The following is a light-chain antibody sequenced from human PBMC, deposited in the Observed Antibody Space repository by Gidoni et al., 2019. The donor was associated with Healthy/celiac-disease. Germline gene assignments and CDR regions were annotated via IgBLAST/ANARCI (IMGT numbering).Light chain of an antibody. V-gene: IGKV3-11*01. CDR2: DAS. J-gene: IGKJ3*01. CDR1: QSVSSY. CDR3: QQRSNRPQGVT. Sequence: EIVLTQSPATLSLSPGERATLSCRASQSVSSYLAWYQQKPGQAHRLLIYDASNRATGIPARLSGSGSGTDLNLTISSIEPEDFAVYYCQQRSNRPQGVTFGPGTKVDIK.